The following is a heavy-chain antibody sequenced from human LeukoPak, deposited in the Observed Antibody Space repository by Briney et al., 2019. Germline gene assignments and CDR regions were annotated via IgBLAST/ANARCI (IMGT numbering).Heavy chain of an antibody. CDR2: IYSGRST. V-gene: IGHV3-53*01. J-gene: IGHJ4*02. CDR3: ARGVYCSGGSCYEFFDY. Sequence: QAGGSLRLSCAASGFTVSSNYMSWVRQAPGKGLEWVSVIYSGRSTYYADSVKGRFTISRDNSKNTLYLQMNSLRAEDTAVYYCARGVYCSGGSCYEFFDYWGQGTLVTVSS. D-gene: IGHD2-15*01. CDR1: GFTVSSNY.